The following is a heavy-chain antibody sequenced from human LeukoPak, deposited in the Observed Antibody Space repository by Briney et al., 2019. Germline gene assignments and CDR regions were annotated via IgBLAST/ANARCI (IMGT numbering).Heavy chain of an antibody. V-gene: IGHV3-21*01. CDR1: GFTFSSYS. Sequence: PGGSLRLSCAASGFTFSSYSMNWVRQAPGKGLEWVSSISSSSTYIYYADSVKGRFTISRDNSKNTLYLQMNSLRAEDTAVYYCAKVLIVGVPDDYWGQGTLVTVSS. J-gene: IGHJ4*02. CDR2: ISSSSTYI. D-gene: IGHD1-26*01. CDR3: AKVLIVGVPDDY.